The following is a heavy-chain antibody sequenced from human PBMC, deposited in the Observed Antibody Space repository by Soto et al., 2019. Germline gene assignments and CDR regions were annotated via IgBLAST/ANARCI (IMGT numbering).Heavy chain of an antibody. CDR2: ISTYTGKT. V-gene: IGHV1-18*01. D-gene: IGHD6-6*01. CDR1: GYTFHIYG. J-gene: IGHJ3*02. Sequence: QVQLVQSGPEVKKPGASVKVSCKTSGYTFHIYGITWVRQAPGRGLEWMGWISTYTGKTDYAQNLQGRVTMTTDTSTGTAYLGPRSLRSDDTAVYYCARDVYSGSGDAFDIWGQGTMVTASA. CDR3: ARDVYSGSGDAFDI.